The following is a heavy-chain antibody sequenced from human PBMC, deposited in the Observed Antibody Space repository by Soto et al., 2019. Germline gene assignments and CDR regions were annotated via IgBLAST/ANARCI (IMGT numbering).Heavy chain of an antibody. D-gene: IGHD7-27*01. J-gene: IGHJ2*01. V-gene: IGHV3-11*01. CDR1: GFTFSDYY. Sequence: GGSLRLSCAASGFTFSDYYMSWIRQAPGKGLEWVSYISSSGSTIYYADSVKGRFTISRDNAKNSLYLQMNSLRAEDTAVYYSARDRRSRTGEFWYFDLWGRGTLVTVSS. CDR3: ARDRRSRTGEFWYFDL. CDR2: ISSSGSTI.